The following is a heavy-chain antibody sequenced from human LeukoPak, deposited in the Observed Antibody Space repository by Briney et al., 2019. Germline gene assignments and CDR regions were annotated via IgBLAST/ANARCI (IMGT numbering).Heavy chain of an antibody. Sequence: GGSLRLSCAASGFSFSSYWMHWVHQAPGKGLVWVSRLNGDGSSTSYLDSVRGRLTISRDNTKNTLYLHMNSLRAEDTGVYYCARERWNTEAFDIWGQGTVVTVSS. J-gene: IGHJ3*02. CDR3: ARERWNTEAFDI. CDR1: GFSFSSYW. CDR2: LNGDGSST. V-gene: IGHV3-74*01. D-gene: IGHD1/OR15-1a*01.